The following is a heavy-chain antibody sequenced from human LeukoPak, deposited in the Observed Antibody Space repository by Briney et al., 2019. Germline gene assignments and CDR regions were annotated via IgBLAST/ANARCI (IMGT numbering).Heavy chain of an antibody. CDR3: AKDRCSNGVGCYYYYMDV. V-gene: IGHV3-30*02. Sequence: PGGSLRLSCAASRFTFSSYGMHWVRQAPGKGLEWVAYIQYDGSNEQYADSVKGRFSISRDSSKNILYLQMNSLRAEDTAVYHCAKDRCSNGVGCYYYYMDVWGQGTLVTVSS. J-gene: IGHJ4*02. D-gene: IGHD2-8*01. CDR1: RFTFSSYG. CDR2: IQYDGSNE.